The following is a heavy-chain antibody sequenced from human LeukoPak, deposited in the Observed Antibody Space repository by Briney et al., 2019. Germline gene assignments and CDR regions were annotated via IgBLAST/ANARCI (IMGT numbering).Heavy chain of an antibody. D-gene: IGHD2/OR15-2a*01. CDR1: GGSISGYY. Sequence: SETLSLTCTVSGGSISGYYWSWIRQPPGKGLEWIGEINHSGSTNYNPSLKSRVTISVDTSKNQFSLKLSSVAAADTAVYYCAGLHPRNTVDFWGQGTLVTVSS. CDR2: INHSGST. V-gene: IGHV4-34*01. CDR3: AGLHPRNTVDF. J-gene: IGHJ4*02.